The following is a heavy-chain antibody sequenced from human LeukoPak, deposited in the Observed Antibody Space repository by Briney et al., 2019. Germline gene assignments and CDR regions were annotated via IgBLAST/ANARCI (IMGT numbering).Heavy chain of an antibody. Sequence: ASVKVSCKASGYTFSGYYMHWVRQAPGQGLEWMGWINPNSGGANYAQNFQGRVTMTRDTSISTAYMELSRLRSDDTAVYYCARVSCSGSYYSLDYWGQGTLVTVSS. D-gene: IGHD1-26*01. CDR3: ARVSCSGSYYSLDY. CDR1: GYTFSGYY. J-gene: IGHJ4*02. CDR2: INPNSGGA. V-gene: IGHV1-2*02.